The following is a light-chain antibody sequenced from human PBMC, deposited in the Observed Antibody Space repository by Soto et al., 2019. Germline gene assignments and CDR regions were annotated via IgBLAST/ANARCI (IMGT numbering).Light chain of an antibody. V-gene: IGLV2-14*01. CDR2: DVS. CDR3: SSYTTSSTVV. Sequence: QSALTQPASVSGSPGQSITVSCTGISSDLGTYNYVSWYQQHPGKAPKLMIYDVSNRPSGVSNRFSGSKSGNAASLTISGLQAEDEADYYCSSYTTSSTVVFGGGTKVTVL. J-gene: IGLJ2*01. CDR1: SSDLGTYNY.